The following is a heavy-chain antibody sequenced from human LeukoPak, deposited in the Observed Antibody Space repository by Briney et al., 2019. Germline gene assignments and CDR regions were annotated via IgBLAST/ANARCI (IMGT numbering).Heavy chain of an antibody. CDR3: ARVGDYGDYVYFQH. CDR2: IYYSGAT. V-gene: IGHV4-31*03. CDR1: GGSISTSGYY. Sequence: SQTLSLTCTVSGGSISTSGYYWSWIRQHPGKGLEWIGYIYYSGATYYNPSLKSRVPISVDMSQNQFSLRLSSVTAADTAVYYCARVGDYGDYVYFQHWGQGTLVTVSS. D-gene: IGHD4-17*01. J-gene: IGHJ1*01.